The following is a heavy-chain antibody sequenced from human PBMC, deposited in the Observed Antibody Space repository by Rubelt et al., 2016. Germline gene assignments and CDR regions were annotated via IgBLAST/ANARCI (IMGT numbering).Heavy chain of an antibody. V-gene: IGHV3-7*04. D-gene: IGHD3-22*01. CDR3: ARADYYDSSGRKIREAFDY. Sequence: AVSGFTYNNYWMNWVRQAPGKGLEWVANIKEDGSEKYYVASAKGRFTISRDNTKDSLYLQMNSLRVDDTAMYYCARADYYDSSGRKIREAFDYWGQGALVTVSS. CDR2: IKEDGSEK. J-gene: IGHJ4*02. CDR1: GFTYNNYW.